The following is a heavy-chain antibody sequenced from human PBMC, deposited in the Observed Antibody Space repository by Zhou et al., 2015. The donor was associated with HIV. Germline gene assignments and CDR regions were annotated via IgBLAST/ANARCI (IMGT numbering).Heavy chain of an antibody. CDR2: INPNSGGT. CDR1: GYTFTGYY. CDR3: TRGRWEVPDAY. J-gene: IGHJ4*02. Sequence: QVQLVQSGAEVKKPGASVKVSCKASGYTFTGYYMHWVRQAPGQGLEWMGRINPNSGGTNYAQKFQGRVTMTRDTSISTAYMQLSGLTSEDTAIYYCTRGRWEVPDAYWGQGTLVTVSP. V-gene: IGHV1-2*06. D-gene: IGHD1-26*01.